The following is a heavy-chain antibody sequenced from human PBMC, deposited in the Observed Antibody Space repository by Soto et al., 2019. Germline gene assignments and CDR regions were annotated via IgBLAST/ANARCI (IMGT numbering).Heavy chain of an antibody. J-gene: IGHJ4*02. V-gene: IGHV3-11*05. D-gene: IGHD3-10*01. Sequence: QVQLVESGGGLVKPGGSLRLSCAASGFPLSDYYLNWIRQAPGKGLEWVSHISASSTYTNYADSMKGRFTISRDNAKNSLYLQMSSLRAEDTAVYYCARETYGSGSYFSEPSIDCWGQGTLVTVSS. CDR3: ARETYGSGSYFSEPSIDC. CDR1: GFPLSDYY. CDR2: ISASSTYT.